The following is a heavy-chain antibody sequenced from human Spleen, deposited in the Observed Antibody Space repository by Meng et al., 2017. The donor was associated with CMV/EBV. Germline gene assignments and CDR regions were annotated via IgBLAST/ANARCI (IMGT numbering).Heavy chain of an antibody. D-gene: IGHD3-16*02. Sequence: TFRSSSLMWVRQAPGQGLGWVRGITPAFETADYAQKFRDRVTISTDDSATTAYMEMSSLAYEDTAVYFCARGPRITVGGVIIWPLEDWGQGTLVTVSS. V-gene: IGHV1-69*05. J-gene: IGHJ4*02. CDR2: ITPAFETA. CDR3: ARGPRITVGGVIIWPLED. CDR1: TFRSSS.